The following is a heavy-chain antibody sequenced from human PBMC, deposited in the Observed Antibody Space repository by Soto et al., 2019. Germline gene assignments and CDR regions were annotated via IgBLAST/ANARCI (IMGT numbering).Heavy chain of an antibody. D-gene: IGHD3-10*01. V-gene: IGHV3-21*01. CDR1: GFTFSTYS. J-gene: IGHJ4*02. CDR3: ARAPRGSGSYLDY. Sequence: EVQLVESGGGLVKPGGSLRLSCAASGFTFSTYSMNWVRQAPGKGLEWVSSISTANTYIYYADSLRGRFTISRDNAKNPLYLQMNSLRAEDTAVYYCARAPRGSGSYLDYWGQGILVTVSS. CDR2: ISTANTYI.